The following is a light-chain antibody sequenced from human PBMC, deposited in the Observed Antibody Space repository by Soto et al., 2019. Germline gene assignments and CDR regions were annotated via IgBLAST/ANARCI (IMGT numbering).Light chain of an antibody. CDR2: RAS. Sequence: FVLTQSPATLSLSPGERATLSCRTSLSVSVYLDWYQQKPGQAPRLLIYRASIRATGVPARFSGSGSGTDFTLTISRLEPEDFAVYYCQQYGSSPRLTFGGGTKVDIK. CDR3: QQYGSSPRLT. J-gene: IGKJ4*01. V-gene: IGKV3-20*01. CDR1: LSVSVY.